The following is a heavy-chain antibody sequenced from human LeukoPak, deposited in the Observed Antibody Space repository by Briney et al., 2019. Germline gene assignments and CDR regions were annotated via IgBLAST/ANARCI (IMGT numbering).Heavy chain of an antibody. J-gene: IGHJ6*03. CDR2: IDSSGST. D-gene: IGHD6-6*01. Sequence: SETLSLTCTVSGGSTSSYYWSWIRQPAGKGLERIGRIDSSGSTNYNPSLKSRVTMSVDTSKNHFSLKLSSVTAADTAVYYCARDAARPGYYYYMDVWGKGTTVTVSS. CDR1: GGSTSSYY. CDR3: ARDAARPGYYYYMDV. V-gene: IGHV4-4*07.